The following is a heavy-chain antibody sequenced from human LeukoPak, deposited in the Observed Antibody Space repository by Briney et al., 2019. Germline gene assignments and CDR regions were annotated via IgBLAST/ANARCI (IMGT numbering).Heavy chain of an antibody. D-gene: IGHD3-10*01. Sequence: SETLSLTCTVSGGSISSSSYYWGWIRQPPGKGLEWIGYIYYSGSTYYNPSLKSRVTISVDTSKNQFSLKLSSVTAADTAVYYCARENGSYFDYWGQGTLVTVSS. CDR1: GGSISSSSYY. J-gene: IGHJ4*02. V-gene: IGHV4-39*07. CDR2: IYYSGST. CDR3: ARENGSYFDY.